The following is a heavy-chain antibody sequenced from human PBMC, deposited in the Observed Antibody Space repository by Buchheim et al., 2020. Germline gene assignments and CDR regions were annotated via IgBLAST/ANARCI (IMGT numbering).Heavy chain of an antibody. Sequence: EVQLVESGGGLVQPGGSLRLSCAASGFTVSSNYMSWVRQAPGKGLEWVSVIYSGGSTYYADSVKGRFTISRDNSKQTLYLQMNSLRAEDTAVYYCARDRYSSGWYPYYYYGMDVWGQGT. D-gene: IGHD6-19*01. CDR2: IYSGGST. V-gene: IGHV3-66*01. CDR1: GFTVSSNY. CDR3: ARDRYSSGWYPYYYYGMDV. J-gene: IGHJ6*02.